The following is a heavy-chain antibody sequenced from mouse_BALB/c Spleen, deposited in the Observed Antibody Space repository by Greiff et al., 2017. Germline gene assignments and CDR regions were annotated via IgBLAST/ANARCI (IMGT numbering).Heavy chain of an antibody. J-gene: IGHJ3*01. CDR1: GFTFTDYY. Sequence: EVKLVESGGGLVQPGGSLRLSCATSGFTFTDYYMSWVRQPPGKALEWLGFIRNKANGYTTEYSASVKGRFTISRDNSQSILYLQMNTLRAEDSATYYCARDYGYDREFAYWGQGTLVTVSA. V-gene: IGHV7-3*02. D-gene: IGHD2-2*01. CDR3: ARDYGYDREFAY. CDR2: IRNKANGYTT.